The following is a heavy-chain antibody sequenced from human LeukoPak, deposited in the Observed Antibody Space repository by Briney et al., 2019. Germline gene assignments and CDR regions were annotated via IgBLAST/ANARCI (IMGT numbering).Heavy chain of an antibody. D-gene: IGHD2-21*02. CDR1: GFTFSSYS. V-gene: IGHV3-48*04. J-gene: IGHJ4*02. CDR2: ISSSSSTI. Sequence: GGSLRLSCAASGFTFSSYSMNWVRQAPGKGLEWVSYISSSSSTIYYADSVKGRFTISRDNAKNSLYLQMNSLRAEDTALYYCTKMRRGGDGLDIWGQGTLVTVSA. CDR3: TKMRRGGDGLDI.